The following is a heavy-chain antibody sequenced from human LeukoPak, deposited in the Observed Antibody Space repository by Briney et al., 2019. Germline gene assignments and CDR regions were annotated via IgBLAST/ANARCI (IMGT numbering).Heavy chain of an antibody. D-gene: IGHD2-15*01. CDR2: IYPGDSDT. V-gene: IGHV5-51*01. Sequence: GESLKISCKGSGYNFTNYWIGWVRQMPGKGLEWMGIIYPGDSDTRYSPSFQGQVIISADKSINTAYLQWSSLKASDTAMYYCARSSVEVAAQIDYWGRGTLVTVSS. CDR3: ARSSVEVAAQIDY. CDR1: GYNFTNYW. J-gene: IGHJ4*02.